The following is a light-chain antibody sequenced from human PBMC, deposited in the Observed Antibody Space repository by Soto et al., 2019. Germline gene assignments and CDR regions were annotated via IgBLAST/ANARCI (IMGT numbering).Light chain of an antibody. CDR1: QSVGSN. J-gene: IGKJ4*01. V-gene: IGKV3-15*01. CDR2: GAS. Sequence: EIVMTQSPATMSLSPGERATLSCRASQSVGSNLAWYQHKPGQPPRLLISGASARATGIPARFSGSGSGTDFTLTVSSLQSEDSALYYSQQYINWPLTFGGGTTVEI. CDR3: QQYINWPLT.